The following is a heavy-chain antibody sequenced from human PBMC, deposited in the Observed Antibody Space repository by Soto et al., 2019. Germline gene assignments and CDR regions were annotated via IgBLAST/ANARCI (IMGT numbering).Heavy chain of an antibody. D-gene: IGHD3-10*01. CDR2: LKSDNGGT. J-gene: IGHJ6*02. CDR1: GYTFTGHY. Sequence: QVQLVQSGAEVKPPGASVKVSCKASGYTFTGHYMHWVRQVSGKRLEHLRWLKSDNGGTYYAPKFQGRVTFTRDTSTSTAYMELNGLQSDDTAVYFCARDLCPLGSGTACPLYGLDIWGQGTTVVVS. V-gene: IGHV1-2*02. CDR3: ARDLCPLGSGTACPLYGLDI.